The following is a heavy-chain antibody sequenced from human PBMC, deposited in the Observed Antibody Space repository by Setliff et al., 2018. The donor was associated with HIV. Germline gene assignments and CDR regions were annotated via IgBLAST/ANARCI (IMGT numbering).Heavy chain of an antibody. D-gene: IGHD3-9*01. J-gene: IGHJ4*02. CDR1: GGSFNDYH. CDR2: IMRGGPR. Sequence: SETLSLTCAVYGGSFNDYHWSWIRQSPGKGLEWIGEIMRGGPRNYNPSLKSRVTISVDASKNQFSLKVNSVTAADTAMYYCVIRRNFDWLMKSGPFDHWGQGTPVTVS. CDR3: VIRRNFDWLMKSGPFDH. V-gene: IGHV4-34*12.